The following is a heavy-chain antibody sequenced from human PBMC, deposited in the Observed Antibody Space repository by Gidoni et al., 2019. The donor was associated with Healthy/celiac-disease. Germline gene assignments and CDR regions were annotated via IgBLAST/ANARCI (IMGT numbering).Heavy chain of an antibody. D-gene: IGHD3-3*01. CDR2: INSDGSST. CDR3: ASTIFADHYYGMDV. J-gene: IGHJ6*02. Sequence: EVQLVESGGGLCRPGGSLRLSCEASDFTFGSYWMHWVRQAPGKGLVWVSRINSDGSSTSYADSVKGRFTISRDNAKNTLYLQMNSLRAEDTAVYYCASTIFADHYYGMDVWGQGTTVTVSS. CDR1: DFTFGSYW. V-gene: IGHV3-74*01.